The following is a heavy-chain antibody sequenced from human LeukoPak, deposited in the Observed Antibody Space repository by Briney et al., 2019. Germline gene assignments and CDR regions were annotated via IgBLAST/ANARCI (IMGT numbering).Heavy chain of an antibody. J-gene: IGHJ6*02. Sequence: GGSLRLSCAASGFTFSSYGMHWVRQAPGKGLERVAVISYDGSNKYYADSVKGRFTISRDNSKNTLYLQMNSLRAEDTAVYYCAKNYRYSGSYLYYYYGMDVWGQGTTVTVSS. CDR2: ISYDGSNK. CDR3: AKNYRYSGSYLYYYYGMDV. V-gene: IGHV3-30*18. CDR1: GFTFSSYG. D-gene: IGHD1-26*01.